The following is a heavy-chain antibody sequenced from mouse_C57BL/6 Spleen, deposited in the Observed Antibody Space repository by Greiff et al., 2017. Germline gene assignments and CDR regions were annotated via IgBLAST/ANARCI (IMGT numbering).Heavy chain of an antibody. Sequence: EVKLMASGPELVKPGDSVKISCKASGYSFTGYFMNWVMQSHGKSLEWIGRINPYNGDTFYNQKFKGKATLTVDKSSSTAHMELRSLTSEDSAVYYCARSDYYGSSLFDYWGQGTTLTVSS. CDR1: GYSFTGYF. V-gene: IGHV1-20*01. CDR2: INPYNGDT. J-gene: IGHJ2*01. CDR3: ARSDYYGSSLFDY. D-gene: IGHD1-1*01.